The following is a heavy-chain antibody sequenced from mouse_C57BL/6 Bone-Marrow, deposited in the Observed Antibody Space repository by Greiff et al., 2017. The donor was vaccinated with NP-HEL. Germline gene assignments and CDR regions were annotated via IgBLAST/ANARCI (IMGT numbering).Heavy chain of an antibody. J-gene: IGHJ3*01. CDR1: GYTFTSYW. CDR3: ARDYYGSSYAWFAY. D-gene: IGHD1-1*01. V-gene: IGHV1-52*01. CDR2: IDPSDSET. Sequence: QVQLQQPGAELVRPGSSVKLSCKASGYTFTSYWMHWVKQRPIQGLEWIGNIDPSDSETHYNQKFKDKATLTVDKSSSTAYMQRSSLTSEDSAVYYCARDYYGSSYAWFAYWGQGTLVTVSA.